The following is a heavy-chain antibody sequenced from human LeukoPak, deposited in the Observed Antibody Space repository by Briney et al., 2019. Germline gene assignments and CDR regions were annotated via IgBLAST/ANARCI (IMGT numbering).Heavy chain of an antibody. V-gene: IGHV3-21*01. CDR3: ARVGVGALFDY. D-gene: IGHD1-26*01. CDR1: GFTFSSYS. CDR2: ISSSSSYI. Sequence: GGSLRLSCAASGFTFSSYSMNWVRQAPGKGLEWVSSISSSSSYIYYADSVKGRFTISRDNAKNSLYLQMNSLRAEDTAVYYCARVGVGALFDYWGQGTLSPSPQ. J-gene: IGHJ4*02.